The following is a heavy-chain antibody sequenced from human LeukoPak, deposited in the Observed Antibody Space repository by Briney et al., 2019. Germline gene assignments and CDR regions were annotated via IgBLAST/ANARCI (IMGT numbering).Heavy chain of an antibody. J-gene: IGHJ4*02. D-gene: IGHD3-22*01. Sequence: SQTLSLTCNVSGGSISSGGHYWSWIRQHPGKGLGWIGYMYHSGSTYYNPSLKSRVTISVDTSKNQFSLKLSSVTAADTAVYYCASPNLGTYYYDSSGYFDYWGQGTLVTVSS. CDR3: ASPNLGTYYYDSSGYFDY. V-gene: IGHV4-31*03. CDR2: MYHSGST. CDR1: GGSISSGGHY.